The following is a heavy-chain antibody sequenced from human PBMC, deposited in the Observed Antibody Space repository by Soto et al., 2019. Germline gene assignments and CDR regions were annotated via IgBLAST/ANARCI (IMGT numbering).Heavy chain of an antibody. D-gene: IGHD4-17*01. CDR2: IYPSDSDT. CDR1: SRW. Sequence: SRWMGWVRQMPGKGLEWMGIIYPSDSDTRYSPSFQGQVTISADKSISTAYLQLSSLKASATAMYYCARNYGAYFDYWGQGTLVTVSS. V-gene: IGHV5-51*01. CDR3: ARNYGAYFDY. J-gene: IGHJ4*02.